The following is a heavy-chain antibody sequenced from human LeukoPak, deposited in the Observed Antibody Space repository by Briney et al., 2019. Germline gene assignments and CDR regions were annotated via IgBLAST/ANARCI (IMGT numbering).Heavy chain of an antibody. V-gene: IGHV4-59*01. CDR2: IYYSGST. CDR1: GGSISSYY. D-gene: IGHD2-2*01. J-gene: IGHJ4*02. CDR3: ARAAAMVSIDY. Sequence: SETLSLTCTVSGGSISSYYWSWIRQPPGKGLEWIGYIYYSGSTNYNPSLKSRVTIPVDTSKNQFSLKLSSVTAADTAVYYCARAAAMVSIDYWGQGTLVTVSS.